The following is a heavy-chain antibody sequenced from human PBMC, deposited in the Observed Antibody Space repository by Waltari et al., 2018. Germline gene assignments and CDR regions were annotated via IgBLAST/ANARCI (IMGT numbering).Heavy chain of an antibody. CDR3: ARVYDSSGYYWRGFDY. Sequence: QVQLQESGPGLVKPSETLSLTCTVSGGSISSYYWSWIRKPPGKGLEWIGYIYYSGSTNYNPSLKSRVTISVDTSKNQFSLKLSSVTAADTAVYYCARVYDSSGYYWRGFDYWGQGTLVTVSS. J-gene: IGHJ4*02. CDR1: GGSISSYY. V-gene: IGHV4-59*01. CDR2: IYYSGST. D-gene: IGHD3-22*01.